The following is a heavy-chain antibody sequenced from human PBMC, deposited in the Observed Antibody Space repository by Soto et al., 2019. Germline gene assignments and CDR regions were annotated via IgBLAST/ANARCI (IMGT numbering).Heavy chain of an antibody. V-gene: IGHV4-34*01. CDR2: INHSGST. CDR3: DRANPHNFITMVRGLIVRWFVP. Sequence: PSETLSLTCAVYGGSFSGYYWSWIRQPPGKGLEWIGEINHSGSTNYNPSLKSRVTISVDTSKNQFSLKLSSVTAADTAVYYCDRANPHNFITMVRGLIVRWFVPWGQGTLVTVSS. J-gene: IGHJ5*02. D-gene: IGHD3-10*01. CDR1: GGSFSGYY.